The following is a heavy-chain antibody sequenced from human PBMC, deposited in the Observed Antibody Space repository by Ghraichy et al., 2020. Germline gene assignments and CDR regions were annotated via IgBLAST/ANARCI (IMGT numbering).Heavy chain of an antibody. CDR3: AKGECSSTSCYKKIPPDNWFDP. Sequence: GGSLRLSCAASGFTFSSYAMSWVRQAPGKGLEWVSAISGSGGSTYYADSVKGRFTISRDNSKNTLYLQMNSLRAADTAVYYCAKGECSSTSCYKKIPPDNWFDPWGQGTLVTVAS. J-gene: IGHJ5*02. D-gene: IGHD2-2*02. V-gene: IGHV3-23*01. CDR2: ISGSGGST. CDR1: GFTFSSYA.